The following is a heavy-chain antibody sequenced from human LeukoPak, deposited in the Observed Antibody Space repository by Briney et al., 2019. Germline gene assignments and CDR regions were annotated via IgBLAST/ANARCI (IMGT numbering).Heavy chain of an antibody. CDR3: ARDRPRGDGDYGVLSLLFDY. D-gene: IGHD4-17*01. CDR2: INHSGST. CDR1: GGSFSGYY. J-gene: IGHJ4*02. Sequence: SETLSLTCAVYGGSFSGYYWSWIRQPPGKGLEWIGEINHSGSTNYNPSLKSRVTISVDTSKNQFSLKLSSVTAADTAVYYCARDRPRGDGDYGVLSLLFDYWGQGTLVTVSS. V-gene: IGHV4-34*01.